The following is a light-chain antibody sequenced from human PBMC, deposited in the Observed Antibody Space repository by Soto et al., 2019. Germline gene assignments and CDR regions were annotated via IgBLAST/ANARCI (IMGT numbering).Light chain of an antibody. CDR3: QQYNSYWT. J-gene: IGKJ1*01. CDR2: DAS. Sequence: DIQMTQSPSTLSASVGDRVTITCRASQSISSWLAWYQQKPGKAPKLLIYDASSLESGVPSRFSGSGSGTEFTLTSSILQPDDFASYYCQQYNSYWTFGQGTKAEIK. V-gene: IGKV1-5*01. CDR1: QSISSW.